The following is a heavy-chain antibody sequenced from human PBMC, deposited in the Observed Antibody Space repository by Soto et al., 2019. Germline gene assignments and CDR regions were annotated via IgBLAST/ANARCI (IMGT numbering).Heavy chain of an antibody. J-gene: IGHJ5*02. D-gene: IGHD3-10*01. Sequence: QVQLQESGPGLVKPSQTLSLTCNVSGGSVSSGDYSWSWLRQSPGTGLEWIGFKYTDGRAYYSPSLKSRVTISLDTSKNQFSLKLTSMTAADTAVYYCARAGDTMVPGGISSNWFDPWGQGTLVAVSS. CDR2: KYTDGRA. CDR1: GGSVSSGDYS. V-gene: IGHV4-30-4*01. CDR3: ARAGDTMVPGGISSNWFDP.